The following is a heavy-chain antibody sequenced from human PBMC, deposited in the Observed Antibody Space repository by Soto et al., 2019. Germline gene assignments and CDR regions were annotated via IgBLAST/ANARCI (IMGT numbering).Heavy chain of an antibody. CDR1: GGSISSGNYY. CDR3: ATMGTPATGLYYFDY. Sequence: QVQLQESGPGLVKPSQTLSLTCTVSGGSISSGNYYWSWIRQPPGKGLGWIGFISYSGSTYYSASLKSRFTISVDTSKNLFSLNLSFVTAADTAVYYCATMGTPATGLYYFDYWGQVTLVTVSS. D-gene: IGHD1-7*01. CDR2: ISYSGST. V-gene: IGHV4-30-4*01. J-gene: IGHJ4*02.